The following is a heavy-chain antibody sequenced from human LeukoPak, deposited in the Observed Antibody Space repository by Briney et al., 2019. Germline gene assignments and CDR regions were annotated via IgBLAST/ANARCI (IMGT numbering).Heavy chain of an antibody. V-gene: IGHV4-59*01. CDR3: AKMTGNYLTGYYFDY. D-gene: IGHD1-7*01. J-gene: IGHJ4*02. CDR1: GGSISSYY. CDR2: IYYSGST. Sequence: PSETLSLTCSVSGGSISSYYWTWIRQPPGKGLEWIGYIYYSGSTNYNPSLKSRVTTSVDTSKNQFSLKLSSVTAADTAVYYCAKMTGNYLTGYYFDYWGQGTLVTVSS.